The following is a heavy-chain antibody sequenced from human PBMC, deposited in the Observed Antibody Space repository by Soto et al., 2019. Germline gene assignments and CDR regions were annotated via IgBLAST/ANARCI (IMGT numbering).Heavy chain of an antibody. CDR3: AKDPTSYDSSAQFDS. J-gene: IGHJ4*02. D-gene: IGHD3-22*01. V-gene: IGHV3-23*01. CDR1: GFSFNIFA. CDR2: ISGGGGST. Sequence: GGSLRLSCAASGFSFNIFAMNWVRQAPGQGLEWVSGISGGGGSTYYADSVKGRFTISRDNSNNTLYLQMNSLRAEDTAVYYCAKDPTSYDSSAQFDSWGQGP.